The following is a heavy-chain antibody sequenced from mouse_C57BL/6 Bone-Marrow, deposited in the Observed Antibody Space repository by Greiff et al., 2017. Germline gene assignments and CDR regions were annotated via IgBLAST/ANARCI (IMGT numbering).Heavy chain of an antibody. D-gene: IGHD1-1*01. CDR3: AGMGKYYYDGSSYWWDFDV. CDR2: INPGSGGT. Sequence: VQGVESGAELVRPGTSVKVSCTASGYAFTNYLIEWVKQRPGQGLEWIGVINPGSGGTNYNEKFKGKGTLTADKSSSTAYMQLSSLTSEDAAVYVCAGMGKYYYDGSSYWWDFDVWGTGTTVTVSS. V-gene: IGHV1-54*01. J-gene: IGHJ1*03. CDR1: GYAFTNYL.